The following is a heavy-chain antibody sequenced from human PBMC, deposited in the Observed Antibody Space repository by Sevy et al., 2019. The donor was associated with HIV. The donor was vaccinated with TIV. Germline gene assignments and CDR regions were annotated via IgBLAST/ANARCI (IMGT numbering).Heavy chain of an antibody. CDR1: GGTFSSYA. V-gene: IGHV1-69*13. Sequence: ASVKVSCKASGGTFSSYAISWVRQAPGQGLEWMGGIIPIFGTANYAQKFQGGVTITADESTSTAYMELSSLRSEDTAVYYCARDRGYCSSTSCQVYYYYGMDVWGQGTTVTVSS. CDR3: ARDRGYCSSTSCQVYYYYGMDV. D-gene: IGHD2-2*01. CDR2: IIPIFGTA. J-gene: IGHJ6*02.